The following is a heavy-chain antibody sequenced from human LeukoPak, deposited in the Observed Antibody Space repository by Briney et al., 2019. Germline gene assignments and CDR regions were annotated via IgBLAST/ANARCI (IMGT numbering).Heavy chain of an antibody. CDR3: ARDYYDSSGYFDY. D-gene: IGHD3-22*01. CDR2: ISSSSYI. CDR1: GFTFSSYS. Sequence: GGSLRLSCAASGFTFSSYSMNWVRQAPGKGLEWVSSISSSSYIYYADSVKGRFTISRDNAKNSLYLQMNSLRAEDTAVYYCARDYYDSSGYFDYWGQGTLVTVSS. V-gene: IGHV3-21*01. J-gene: IGHJ4*02.